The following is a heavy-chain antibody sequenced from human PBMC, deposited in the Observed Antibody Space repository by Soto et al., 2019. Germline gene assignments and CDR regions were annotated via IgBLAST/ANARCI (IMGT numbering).Heavy chain of an antibody. CDR1: GGSMSSYY. J-gene: IGHJ6*02. D-gene: IGHD3-10*01. CDR3: SRLWFGNGYYGLYV. V-gene: IGHV4-59*08. CDR2: IYYSGST. Sequence: SETLSLTCTGSGGSMSSYYWSWIRQPPGKGLEWIGYIYYSGSTNYNPSLKSRVTISVETSKNQFSLKLSSVTAADTAVYYFSRLWFGNGYYGLYVCGQRTTVTVSS.